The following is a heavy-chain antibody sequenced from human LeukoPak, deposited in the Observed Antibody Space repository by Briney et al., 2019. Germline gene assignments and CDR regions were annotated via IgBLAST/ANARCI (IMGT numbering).Heavy chain of an antibody. CDR3: ARGDGVLRYFLQYYGMDV. J-gene: IGHJ6*02. CDR1: GYSLTGYY. V-gene: IGHV1-2*02. D-gene: IGHD3-9*01. CDR2: INPSTGGT. Sequence: ASVKVSCKASGYSLTGYYMHWVRQAPGQGLEWMGWINPSTGGTNYAQRFQGRVTMTRDTSISTAYMELSRLGSDDTAVYYCARGDGVLRYFLQYYGMDVWGQGTTVTVSS.